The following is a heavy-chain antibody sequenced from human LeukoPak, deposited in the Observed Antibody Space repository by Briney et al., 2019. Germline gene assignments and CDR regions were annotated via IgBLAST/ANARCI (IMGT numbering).Heavy chain of an antibody. CDR3: ARSLGYCSSTSCYINWFDP. CDR2: MNPNSGNT. Sequence: ASVKVSCKASGYTFTSYDINWVRQATGQGLEWMGWMNPNSGNTGYAQKFKGRVTITRNTSISTAYRELSSLRSEDTAVYYCARSLGYCSSTSCYINWFDPWGQGTLVTVSS. CDR1: GYTFTSYD. D-gene: IGHD2-2*01. V-gene: IGHV1-8*03. J-gene: IGHJ5*02.